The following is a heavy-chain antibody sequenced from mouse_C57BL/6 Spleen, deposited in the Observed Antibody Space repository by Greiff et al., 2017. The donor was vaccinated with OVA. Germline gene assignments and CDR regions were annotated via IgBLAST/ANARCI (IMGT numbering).Heavy chain of an antibody. Sequence: VQLQQPGAELVMPGASVKLSCKASGYTFTSYWMHWVKQRPGQGLEWIGEIDPSDSYTNYNQKFKGKSTLTVDKSSSTAYMQLSSLTSEDSAVYYCARGPITTVVYFDYWGQGTTLTVSS. D-gene: IGHD1-1*01. J-gene: IGHJ2*01. CDR2: IDPSDSYT. CDR3: ARGPITTVVYFDY. CDR1: GYTFTSYW. V-gene: IGHV1-69*01.